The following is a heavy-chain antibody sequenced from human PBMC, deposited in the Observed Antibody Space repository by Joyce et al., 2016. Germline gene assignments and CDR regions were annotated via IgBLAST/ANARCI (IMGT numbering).Heavy chain of an antibody. D-gene: IGHD3-22*01. Sequence: EVQLVESGGGLVQPGGSLRLSCAASGFTFSSYSINWVRQAPGEGLEWVSYISGSSGTIYYADSVKGRFTISRDNAKNSLYLQMHSLRAEDTAVYYCARVLYYHDSRGYYYFAFDIWGQGTMVTVSS. V-gene: IGHV3-48*01. CDR1: GFTFSSYS. CDR3: ARVLYYHDSRGYYYFAFDI. CDR2: ISGSSGTI. J-gene: IGHJ3*02.